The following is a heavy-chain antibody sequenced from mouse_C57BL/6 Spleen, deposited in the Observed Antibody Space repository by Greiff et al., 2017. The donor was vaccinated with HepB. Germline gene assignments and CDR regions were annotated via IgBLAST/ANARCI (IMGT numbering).Heavy chain of an antibody. D-gene: IGHD1-1*01. Sequence: VQLQQPGAELVRPGSSVKLSCKASGYTFTSYWMHWVKQRPIQGLEWIGNIDPSDSETHYNQKFKDKATLTVDKSSSTAYMQLSSLTSEDSAVYYCARDYYGSGLYYFDYWGQGTTLTVSS. CDR2: IDPSDSET. J-gene: IGHJ2*01. CDR1: GYTFTSYW. V-gene: IGHV1-52*01. CDR3: ARDYYGSGLYYFDY.